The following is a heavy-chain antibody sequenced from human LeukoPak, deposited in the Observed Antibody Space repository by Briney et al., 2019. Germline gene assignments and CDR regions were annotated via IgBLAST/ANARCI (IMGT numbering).Heavy chain of an antibody. Sequence: GESLKISCKGSGYRFTTYWIGWVRQMPGKGLEWIGIIYPGDSDTRDSPSFQGQFTISADKPITTAYLQWSSLKASDTAMYYCARLSRMATTLDAFDIWGQGTMVTVSS. D-gene: IGHD5-24*01. CDR2: IYPGDSDT. CDR3: ARLSRMATTLDAFDI. CDR1: GYRFTTYW. J-gene: IGHJ3*02. V-gene: IGHV5-51*01.